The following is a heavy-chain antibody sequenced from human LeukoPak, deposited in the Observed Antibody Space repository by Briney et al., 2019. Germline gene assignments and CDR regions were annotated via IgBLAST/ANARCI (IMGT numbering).Heavy chain of an antibody. V-gene: IGHV1-18*01. CDR1: GYTFTSYG. CDR3: AKDMDVGGYGSGSYFDY. D-gene: IGHD3-10*01. J-gene: IGHJ4*02. Sequence: GASVKVSCKASGYTFTSYGISWVRQAPGQGLEWMGWISAYNGNTNYAQKLQGRVTMTTDTSTSTAYMELRSLRSDDTAVYYCAKDMDVGGYGSGSYFDYWGQGTLVTVSS. CDR2: ISAYNGNT.